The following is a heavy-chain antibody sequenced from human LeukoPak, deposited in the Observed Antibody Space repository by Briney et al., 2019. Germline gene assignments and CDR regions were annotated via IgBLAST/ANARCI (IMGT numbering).Heavy chain of an antibody. J-gene: IGHJ3*02. CDR1: GGTFSSYA. CDR3: ARDPSSSGWLYDAFDI. CDR2: IIPIFGTA. Sequence: SVKVSCKASGGTFSSYAISWVRQAPGQGLEWMGGIIPIFGTANYAQKFQGRVTITADESTSTAYMELSSMRSEDTAVYYCARDPSSSGWLYDAFDIWGQGTMVTVSS. V-gene: IGHV1-69*01. D-gene: IGHD6-19*01.